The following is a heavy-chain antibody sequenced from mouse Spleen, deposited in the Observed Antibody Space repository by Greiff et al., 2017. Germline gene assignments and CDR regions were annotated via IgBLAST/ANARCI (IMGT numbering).Heavy chain of an antibody. Sequence: QVQLQQPGAELVMPGASVKLSCKASGYTFTSYWMHWVKQRPGQGLEWIGEIDPSDSYTNYNQKFKGKATLTVDKSSSTAYMQLSSLTSEDSAVYYCARRHRYFPHWGQGTLVTVSA. D-gene: IGHD3-1*01. CDR3: ARRHRYFPH. CDR1: GYTFTSYW. J-gene: IGHJ3*01. V-gene: IGHV1-69*01. CDR2: IDPSDSYT.